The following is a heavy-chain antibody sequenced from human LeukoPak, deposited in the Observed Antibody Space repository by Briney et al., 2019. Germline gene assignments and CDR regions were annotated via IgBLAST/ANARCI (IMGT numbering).Heavy chain of an antibody. CDR1: GFTFSSYG. J-gene: IGHJ3*02. D-gene: IGHD3-16*02. V-gene: IGHV3-30*19. CDR2: IWNDGRNK. Sequence: GGPLRLSCAASGFTFSSYGMHRVRQAPAKGLEWVTVIWNDGRNKFYTASLNSHFTISRDNSKNTLYLQMISLRAEDTAVYYCARVNRGDAFDIWGQGTLVTVSS. CDR3: ARVNRGDAFDI.